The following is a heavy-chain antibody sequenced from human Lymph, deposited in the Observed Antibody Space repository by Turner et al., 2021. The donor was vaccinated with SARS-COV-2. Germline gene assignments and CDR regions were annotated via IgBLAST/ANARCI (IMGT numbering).Heavy chain of an antibody. CDR3: ARDFREGAFDI. Sequence: EVQLVESGGGLVQPGGSLRLSCAASGLTVSSHYMSWVRQAPGKGLEWVSVIYGGGSTFYADSVKGRFTISRDNYKNTLYLQMNSLRDEDTAVYYCARDFREGAFDIWGQGTMVTISS. CDR2: IYGGGST. J-gene: IGHJ3*02. CDR1: GLTVSSHY. D-gene: IGHD3-10*01. V-gene: IGHV3-66*01.